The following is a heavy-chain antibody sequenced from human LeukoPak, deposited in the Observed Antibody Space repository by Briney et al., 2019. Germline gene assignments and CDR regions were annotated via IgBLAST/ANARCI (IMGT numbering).Heavy chain of an antibody. CDR3: ASDGAYQPPRY. V-gene: IGHV1-46*01. Sequence: RASVKVSCKASGYVFTSYYIHWMRQAPGQGLEWMGKINPSGGRTNYAQKFQDRVTLTSDTSTSTAYMDLSSLRFEDTAVYYCASDGAYQPPRYWGQGTLVTVSS. D-gene: IGHD2-2*01. J-gene: IGHJ4*02. CDR1: GYVFTSYY. CDR2: INPSGGRT.